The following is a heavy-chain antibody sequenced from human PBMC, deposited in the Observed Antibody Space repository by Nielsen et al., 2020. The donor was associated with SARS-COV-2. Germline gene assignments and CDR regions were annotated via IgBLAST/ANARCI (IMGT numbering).Heavy chain of an antibody. CDR1: GFTFSSYG. V-gene: IGHV3-30*02. CDR3: ARLNYGSGSYYNNY. Sequence: GESLKISCAASGFTFSSYGMHWVRQAPGKGLEWVAFIRYDGSNKYYADSVKGRFIISRDNSKNTLYLQMNSLRAEDTAVYYCARLNYGSGSYYNNYWGQGTLVTVSS. J-gene: IGHJ4*02. D-gene: IGHD3-10*01. CDR2: IRYDGSNK.